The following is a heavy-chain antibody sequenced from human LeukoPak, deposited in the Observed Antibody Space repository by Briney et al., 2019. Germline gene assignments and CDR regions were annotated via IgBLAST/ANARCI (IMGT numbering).Heavy chain of an antibody. Sequence: SETLSLTCAVYGGSFSGYYWSWIRQPPGKGLEWIGEINHSGSTNYNPSLKSRVTISVDTSKNQFSLKLSSVTAADTAVCYCARGRGYGFYWGQGTLVTVSS. J-gene: IGHJ4*02. CDR3: ARGRGYGFY. D-gene: IGHD6-25*01. CDR2: INHSGST. CDR1: GGSFSGYY. V-gene: IGHV4-34*01.